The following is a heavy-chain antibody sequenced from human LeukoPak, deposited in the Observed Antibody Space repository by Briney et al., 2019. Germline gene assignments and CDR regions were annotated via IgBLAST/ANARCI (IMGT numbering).Heavy chain of an antibody. V-gene: IGHV1-8*01. Sequence: ASVTVSCKASGYTFTSYDINWVRQAPGQGLEWMGWMNPNRGNTGYAQKFQGRVTITRNTSISASYMELSSLRSEDTAVYYCARGMYYYDSSGYYSPDAFDIWGQGTMVTVSS. CDR2: MNPNRGNT. CDR1: GYTFTSYD. D-gene: IGHD3-22*01. J-gene: IGHJ3*02. CDR3: ARGMYYYDSSGYYSPDAFDI.